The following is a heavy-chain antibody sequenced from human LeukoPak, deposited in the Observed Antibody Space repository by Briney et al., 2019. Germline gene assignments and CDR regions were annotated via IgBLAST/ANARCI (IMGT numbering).Heavy chain of an antibody. CDR2: VSSSGSTI. Sequence: GGSLRLSCAASGFTFSDYYMSWIRQAPGKGLEWVSYVSSSGSTIYYADSVKGRFTISRDNAKNSLYLQMNSLRAEDTAVYYCAREIYYYGSGGRYYYMDVWGKGTTVTVSS. CDR3: AREIYYYGSGGRYYYMDV. V-gene: IGHV3-11*01. J-gene: IGHJ6*03. D-gene: IGHD3-10*01. CDR1: GFTFSDYY.